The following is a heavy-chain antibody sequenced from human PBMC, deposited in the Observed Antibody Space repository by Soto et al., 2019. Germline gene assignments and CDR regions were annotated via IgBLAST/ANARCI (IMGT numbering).Heavy chain of an antibody. CDR2: IYYSGST. CDR3: ARDYYDSGGRPTIDY. J-gene: IGHJ4*02. CDR1: GGSIINSTLY. V-gene: IGHV4-39*07. D-gene: IGHD3-22*01. Sequence: PSETLSLTCNVSGGSIINSTLYWGWIRQPPGKGLEWIGYIYYSGSTYYNPPLKSRVTISVDTSKNQFSLKLSSVTAADTAVYYCARDYYDSGGRPTIDYWGQGTLVTVSS.